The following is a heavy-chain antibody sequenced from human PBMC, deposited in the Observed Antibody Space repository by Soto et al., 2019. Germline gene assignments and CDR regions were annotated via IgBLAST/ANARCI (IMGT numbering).Heavy chain of an antibody. V-gene: IGHV3-7*03. D-gene: IGHD6-19*01. J-gene: IGHJ4*02. Sequence: EVQLVESGGGLAQPGGSLRLSCAASGFSFTTYWMNWVRQAPGKGLEWVANIKPDGSGQYYVDSVKGRFAISRDNAKNSLYLQMCSLRADDTAVYYCAREGRYMGGWVYWGQGIPVTVSS. CDR3: AREGRYMGGWVY. CDR2: IKPDGSGQ. CDR1: GFSFTTYW.